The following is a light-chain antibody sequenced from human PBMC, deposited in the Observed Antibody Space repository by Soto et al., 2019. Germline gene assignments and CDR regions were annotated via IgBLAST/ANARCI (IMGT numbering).Light chain of an antibody. CDR2: AAS. J-gene: IGKJ4*01. V-gene: IGKV1-9*01. CDR1: QDIIHY. Sequence: DIQLTQSPSFLSASVGDRVTITCRASQDIIHYLAWYQQKPGKAPKLLIYAASALQSGVPSRFSGSGSGTAFTLTISSLQPEDCATYYCEQLNTYPLTFGGGTKVEIK. CDR3: EQLNTYPLT.